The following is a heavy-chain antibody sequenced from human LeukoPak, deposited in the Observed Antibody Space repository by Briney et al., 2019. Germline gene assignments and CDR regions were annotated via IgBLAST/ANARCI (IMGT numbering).Heavy chain of an antibody. CDR2: IYTSGST. V-gene: IGHV4-61*02. Sequence: PSQTLSLTCTVSGGSISSGSYYWSWIRQPAGKGREWIGRIYTSGSTNYNPSLKSRVTISVDTSKNQFPLKLSSVTAADTAVYYCASEPTYSSSWYFYWGQGTLVTVSS. J-gene: IGHJ4*02. D-gene: IGHD6-13*01. CDR3: ASEPTYSSSWYFY. CDR1: GGSISSGSYY.